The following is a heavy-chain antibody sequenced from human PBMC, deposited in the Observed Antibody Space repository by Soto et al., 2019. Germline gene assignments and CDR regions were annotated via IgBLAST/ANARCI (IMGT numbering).Heavy chain of an antibody. Sequence: QVQLVESGGGVVQPERSLRLSCAASGFTFSRQAMHWVRQAPGRGLEWVAVIWYHGIDKYYADSVKGRFTISRDNSKTTVYLQMTSLRGEDTAVYYCATGFLGLCTGGNCPLDYWGQGTLVTVSS. J-gene: IGHJ4*02. CDR3: ATGFLGLCTGGNCPLDY. D-gene: IGHD2-15*01. V-gene: IGHV3-33*01. CDR2: IWYHGIDK. CDR1: GFTFSRQA.